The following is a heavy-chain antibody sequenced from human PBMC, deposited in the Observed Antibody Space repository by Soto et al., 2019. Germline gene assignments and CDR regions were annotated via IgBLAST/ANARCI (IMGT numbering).Heavy chain of an antibody. CDR3: ARPRSSSRDYYGMDV. CDR2: IYPGDSDT. Sequence: GESLKISCKGSGYNFTSYWIGWVRQMPGKGLECMGIIYPGDSDTRYSPSFQGQVTISADKSISTAYLQWSSLKASDTAMYYCARPRSSSRDYYGMDVWGQGTTVTVSS. J-gene: IGHJ6*02. V-gene: IGHV5-51*01. CDR1: GYNFTSYW. D-gene: IGHD6-13*01.